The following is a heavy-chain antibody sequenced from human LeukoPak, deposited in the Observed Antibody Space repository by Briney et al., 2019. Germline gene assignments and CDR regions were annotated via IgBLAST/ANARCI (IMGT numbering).Heavy chain of an antibody. Sequence: GGSLRLSCAASGFTFSSYGMRWVRQAAGKGLEWVAVIWYDGSNKYYADFVKGRFTISRDNSKHTLYLQMNSLRAEATAVYYCAIDRSAYDFWSGYYPPYYFDYWGQGTLVTVFS. CDR1: GFTFSSYG. D-gene: IGHD3-3*01. CDR3: AIDRSAYDFWSGYYPPYYFDY. J-gene: IGHJ4*02. CDR2: IWYDGSNK. V-gene: IGHV3-33*01.